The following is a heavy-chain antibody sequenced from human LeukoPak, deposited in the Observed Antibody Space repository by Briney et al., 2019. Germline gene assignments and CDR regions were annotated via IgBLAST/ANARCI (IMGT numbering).Heavy chain of an antibody. CDR3: AADLYGPVFDY. CDR1: GFTFTSYT. V-gene: IGHV1-58*01. Sequence: ASVKVPCKASGFTFTSYTVQWVRQARGQRLEWIGWIDVGSGNTKYAQKFQERVTITRDMSTHTAYKELSSLRSEDTAVYYCAADLYGPVFDYWGQGTLVSVSS. D-gene: IGHD3-16*01. CDR2: IDVGSGNT. J-gene: IGHJ4*02.